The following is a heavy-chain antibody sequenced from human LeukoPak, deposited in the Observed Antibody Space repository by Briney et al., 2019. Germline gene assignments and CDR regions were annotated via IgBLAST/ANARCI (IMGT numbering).Heavy chain of an antibody. D-gene: IGHD3-10*01. CDR2: IGGRGGST. CDR1: GFSFTSFA. J-gene: IGHJ6*02. V-gene: IGHV3-23*01. Sequence: GGSLRLSCAASGFSFTSFAMTWVRQAPGKGLERVTTIGGRGGSTDYADSVKGRFTISRDNSKNTLYLQMNNLRAEDTAVYYCAKDRDIILMGHGMDVWGQGTTVTVSS. CDR3: AKDRDIILMGHGMDV.